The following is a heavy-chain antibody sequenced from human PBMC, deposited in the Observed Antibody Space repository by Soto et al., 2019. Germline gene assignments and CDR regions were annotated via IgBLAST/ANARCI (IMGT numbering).Heavy chain of an antibody. J-gene: IGHJ4*02. CDR3: ARDRGAVTGQYFDY. D-gene: IGHD6-19*01. Sequence: QAQLEESGGGLVKPGGSRRLSCAASGFTFSAVYMSWIRQAPNKGLEYISYISSSGTSANYADSVKGRFTISRDNAKNSLYLQMNSLRAEDTAVYYCARDRGAVTGQYFDYWGQGALVTVSS. CDR1: GFTFSAVY. V-gene: IGHV3-11*05. CDR2: ISSSGTSA.